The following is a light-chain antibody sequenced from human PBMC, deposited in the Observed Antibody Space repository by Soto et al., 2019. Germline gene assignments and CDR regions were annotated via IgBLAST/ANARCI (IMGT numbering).Light chain of an antibody. Sequence: QSVLTQPPSVSGAPGQRVTISCTGSSSNIGSGYDVHWYQQLPGTAPKLLIYSNDQRPSGVPDRFSGSKSGTSASLAISGLQSEDEADYYCAAWDDSLSVVFGGGTKVTVL. CDR1: SSNIGSGYD. CDR3: AAWDDSLSVV. J-gene: IGLJ2*01. V-gene: IGLV1-40*01. CDR2: SND.